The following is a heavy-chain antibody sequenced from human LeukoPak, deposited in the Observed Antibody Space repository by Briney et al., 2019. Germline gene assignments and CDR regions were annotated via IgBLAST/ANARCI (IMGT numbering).Heavy chain of an antibody. CDR1: GFTFSSYA. CDR2: ISGSGGST. J-gene: IGHJ4*02. D-gene: IGHD3-22*01. V-gene: IGHV3-23*01. CDR3: AKGQQDSSGYGKIDY. Sequence: GGSLRLSCAASGFTFSSYAMSWVRQAPGKGLEWVSAISGSGGSTYYADSVKGRFTISRDNSKNTLYLQMNSLRAEDTAVYYCAKGQQDSSGYGKIDYWGQGTLVTVSS.